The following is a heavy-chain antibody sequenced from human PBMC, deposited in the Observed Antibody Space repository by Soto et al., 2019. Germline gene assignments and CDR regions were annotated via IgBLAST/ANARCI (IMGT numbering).Heavy chain of an antibody. CDR2: ISSTADGT. Sequence: EVQLLESGGGLVQPGGSLRLSCAASGFTFSNYAMGWVRQAPGKGLAGVSTISSTADGTDYADSVKGPFTISRDNSKNTLYLQMNSLRAEDTAVYYCAQAISRERQIDYWGQGTLVTVSS. J-gene: IGHJ4*02. D-gene: IGHD1-26*01. CDR1: GFTFSNYA. CDR3: AQAISRERQIDY. V-gene: IGHV3-23*01.